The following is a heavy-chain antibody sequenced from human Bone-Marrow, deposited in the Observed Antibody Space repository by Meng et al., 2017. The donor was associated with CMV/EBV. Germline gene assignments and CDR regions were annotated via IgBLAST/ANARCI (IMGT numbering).Heavy chain of an antibody. CDR3: ARGRENLPDCSSNSCYRVGYYGMDV. CDR2: IYQSGST. V-gene: IGHV4-38-2*02. CDR1: GHSISSGYY. J-gene: IGHJ6*02. D-gene: IGHD2-2*02. Sequence: SETLSLTCTVSGHSISSGYYWGWIRQAPGKGLEWIGSIYQSGSTYYNPSLKSRVTISVDTSKNQFSLKLSSVTAADTAVYYCARGRENLPDCSSNSCYRVGYYGMDVWGQGTTVTVSS.